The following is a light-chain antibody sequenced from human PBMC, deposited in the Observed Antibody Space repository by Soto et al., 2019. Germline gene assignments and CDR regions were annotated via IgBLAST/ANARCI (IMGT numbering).Light chain of an antibody. J-gene: IGKJ1*01. CDR1: QGVSGSY. V-gene: IGKV3-20*01. CDR2: GAS. CDR3: QHYGSSPRT. Sequence: EIVLTQSPGTLSLSPGDRATLSCRASQGVSGSYLAWYQQKPGQAHRLLIYGASSRATGIPNRFSGSESGTDFTLTISRLEPEDFAVYYCQHYGSSPRTFGQGTKVEIK.